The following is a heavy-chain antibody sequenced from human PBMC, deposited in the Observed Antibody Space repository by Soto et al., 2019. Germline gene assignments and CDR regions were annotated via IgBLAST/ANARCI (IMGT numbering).Heavy chain of an antibody. V-gene: IGHV3-48*01. CDR3: ARDSSWAFDI. J-gene: IGHJ3*02. Sequence: GGSLRLSCVASGFSFRNYALSWVRQAPGKGLEWVSYISSSSSTIYYADSVKGRFTISRDNAKNSLYLQMNSLGAEDTAVYYCARDSSWAFDIWGQGTMVTVSS. CDR1: GFSFRNYA. CDR2: ISSSSSTI.